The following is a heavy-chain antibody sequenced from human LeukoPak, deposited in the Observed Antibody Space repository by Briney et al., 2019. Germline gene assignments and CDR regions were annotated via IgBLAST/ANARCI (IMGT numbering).Heavy chain of an antibody. CDR1: AYSISSGYY. CDR2: IYHSGST. J-gene: IGHJ6*03. CDR3: ARARYPYMDV. V-gene: IGHV4-38-2*02. D-gene: IGHD3-9*01. Sequence: SETLSLTCTVSAYSISSGYYWGWIRQPPGKGLEWIGSIYHSGSTYYNPSLKSRVTISVDTSKNQFSLKLSSVTAADTAVYYCARARYPYMDVWGKGTTVTVSS.